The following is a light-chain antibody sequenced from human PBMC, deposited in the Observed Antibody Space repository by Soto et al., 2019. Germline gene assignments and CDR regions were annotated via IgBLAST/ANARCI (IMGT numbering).Light chain of an antibody. CDR2: DAS. CDR1: QSVSARS. V-gene: IGKV3D-20*01. J-gene: IGKJ4*01. Sequence: EIVLTQSPATLSLSPGERATLSCGASQSVSARSLAWYQQKPGLAPRLLIYDASSRATGVPDRFSGSGSGTDFTLTISRLEPEDSAVYYCQQYVSSQRLTFGGGTKVDIK. CDR3: QQYVSSQRLT.